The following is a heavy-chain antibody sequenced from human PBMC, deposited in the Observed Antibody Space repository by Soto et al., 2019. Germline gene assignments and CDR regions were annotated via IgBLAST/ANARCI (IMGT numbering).Heavy chain of an antibody. CDR3: ARQNPLSGDYGFVDP. Sequence: QVQLQESGPGLVKPSETLSLTCTVSGGSISSYYWSWIRQPPGKGLESIGYIYYSGSTNYNPSLKSRVTLSVGTSRNQFPLKLSSVTAAATAVYYCARQNPLSGDYGFVDPWGQGTLVTVSS. D-gene: IGHD4-17*01. J-gene: IGHJ5*02. CDR2: IYYSGST. CDR1: GGSISSYY. V-gene: IGHV4-59*08.